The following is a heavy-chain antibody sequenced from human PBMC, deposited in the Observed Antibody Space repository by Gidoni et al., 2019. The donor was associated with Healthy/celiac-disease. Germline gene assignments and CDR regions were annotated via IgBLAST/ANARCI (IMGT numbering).Heavy chain of an antibody. CDR3: ARESPYGDYLHFDY. CDR2: IYTSGST. V-gene: IGHV4-61*02. D-gene: IGHD4-17*01. Sequence: QVQLQESGPGLVKPSPTLSLTCTVSVGSLRSGSYYWSWIRQPAGKGLEWIGRIYTSGSTNYNPSIKSRVTISVDTSKNQFSLKLSSVTAADTAVYYCARESPYGDYLHFDYWGQGTLVTVSS. J-gene: IGHJ4*02. CDR1: VGSLRSGSYY.